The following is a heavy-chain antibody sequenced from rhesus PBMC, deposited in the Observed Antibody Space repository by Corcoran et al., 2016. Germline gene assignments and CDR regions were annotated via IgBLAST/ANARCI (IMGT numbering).Heavy chain of an antibody. V-gene: IGHV4-160*01. CDR3: ASGGPNSPF. J-gene: IGHJ4*01. Sequence: QVQLQESGPGLVKPSETLSLTCAVSGGYIAGNYWSWIRQPPGKGLEWIGRFSEDGPTNKIPFLKSRVTISPDTSRNQFSLKLNSVTAADTAVYYCASGGPNSPFWGQGVLVIVSS. CDR1: GGYIAGNY. CDR2: FSEDGPT. D-gene: IGHD1-44*01.